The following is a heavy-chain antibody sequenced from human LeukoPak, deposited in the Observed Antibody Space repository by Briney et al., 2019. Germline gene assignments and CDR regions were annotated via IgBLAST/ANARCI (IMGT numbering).Heavy chain of an antibody. D-gene: IGHD1-26*01. V-gene: IGHV1-69*13. CDR1: GGTFSSYA. CDR3: AKSKEWELLIFDY. CDR2: IIPIFGTA. J-gene: IGHJ4*02. Sequence: SVKVSCKASGGTFSSYAISWVRQAPGQGLEWMGGIIPIFGTANYAQKFQGRVTITADESTSTAYMELSSLRSEDTAVYYCAKSKEWELLIFDYWGQGTLVTVSS.